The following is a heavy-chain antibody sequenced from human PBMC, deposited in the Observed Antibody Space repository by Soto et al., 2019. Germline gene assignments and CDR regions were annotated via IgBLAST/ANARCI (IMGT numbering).Heavy chain of an antibody. CDR3: AKHYGDYFRIFDY. Sequence: GGSLRLSCAASGFTFSSYGMHWVRQAPGKGLEWVSYISSSGSTIYYADYVKGRFTISRDNAKNSLYLQMNSLRAEDTAVYYCAKHYGDYFRIFDYWGQGTLVTVSS. J-gene: IGHJ4*02. D-gene: IGHD4-17*01. CDR2: ISSSGSTI. CDR1: GFTFSSYG. V-gene: IGHV3-48*04.